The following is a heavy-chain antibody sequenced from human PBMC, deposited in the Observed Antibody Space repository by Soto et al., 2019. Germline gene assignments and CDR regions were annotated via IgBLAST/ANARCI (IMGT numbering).Heavy chain of an antibody. D-gene: IGHD2-8*02. CDR3: TTSGGHLHSDPSDY. V-gene: IGHV3-15*07. CDR1: GFTFSDGW. J-gene: IGHJ4*02. CDR2: IKSKISGGTA. Sequence: EVQLVESGGGLVKPGGSLRLSCTASGFTFSDGWMNWVRQAPGKGLEWVGRIKSKISGGTADYVAPVIGRFTISRDDSRNTMYLQMNSLKIEDTAVYYCTTSGGHLHSDPSDYWGQGALVTVSS.